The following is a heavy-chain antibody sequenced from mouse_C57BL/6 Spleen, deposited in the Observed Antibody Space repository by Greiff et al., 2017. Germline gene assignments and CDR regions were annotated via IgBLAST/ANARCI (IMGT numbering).Heavy chain of an antibody. V-gene: IGHV1-50*01. CDR1: GYTFTSYW. J-gene: IGHJ2*01. Sequence: QVQLQQPGAELVKPGASVKLSCKASGYTFTSYWMQWVKQRPGQGLEWIGEIDPSDSYTNYNQKFKGKATLTVDTSSSTAYMQLSSLTSEDSAVYYCARSPLGRAFDYWGQGTTLTVSS. D-gene: IGHD4-1*01. CDR2: IDPSDSYT. CDR3: ARSPLGRAFDY.